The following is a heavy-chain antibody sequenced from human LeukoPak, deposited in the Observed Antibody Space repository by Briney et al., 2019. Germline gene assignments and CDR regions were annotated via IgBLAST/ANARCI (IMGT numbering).Heavy chain of an antibody. Sequence: SETLSLTCAVYGGSFSGYYWSWIRQPPGKGLEWIGEINHSGSTNYNPSLKSRVTVSVDTSKNQFSLKLSSVTAADTAVYYCAGSNHYYDSSGYKYYFDYWGQGTLVTVSS. CDR2: INHSGST. CDR3: AGSNHYYDSSGYKYYFDY. V-gene: IGHV4-34*01. D-gene: IGHD3-22*01. CDR1: GGSFSGYY. J-gene: IGHJ4*02.